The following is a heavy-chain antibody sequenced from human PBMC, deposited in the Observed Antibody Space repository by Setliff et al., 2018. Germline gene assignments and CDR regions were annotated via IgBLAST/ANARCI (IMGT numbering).Heavy chain of an antibody. J-gene: IGHJ4*02. Sequence: ASVKVSCKASGYTFTGYYMHWVRQAPGQGLEWVGWINPNSGGTNYAQKFQGWVTMTRDTSISTAYMELSRLRSDDTAVYYCARGGYSESYDFDYWGQGTLVTVSS. CDR3: ARGGYSESYDFDY. CDR1: GYTFTGYY. V-gene: IGHV1-2*04. D-gene: IGHD1-26*01. CDR2: INPNSGGT.